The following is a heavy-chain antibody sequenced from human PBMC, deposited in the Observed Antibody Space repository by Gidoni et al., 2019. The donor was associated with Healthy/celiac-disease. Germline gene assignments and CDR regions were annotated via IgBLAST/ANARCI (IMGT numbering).Heavy chain of an antibody. CDR3: ARSMEYCGGDCYASGFDY. D-gene: IGHD2-21*02. CDR1: GFSLSNARMG. V-gene: IGHV2-26*01. Sequence: QVTLKESGPVLVKPTETLTLTCTVSGFSLSNARMGVSWIRQPPGKALEWLAHIFSNDEKSYSTSLKSRLTISKDTSKSQVVLTMTNMDPVDTATYYCARSMEYCGGDCYASGFDYWGQGTLVTVSS. CDR2: IFSNDEK. J-gene: IGHJ4*02.